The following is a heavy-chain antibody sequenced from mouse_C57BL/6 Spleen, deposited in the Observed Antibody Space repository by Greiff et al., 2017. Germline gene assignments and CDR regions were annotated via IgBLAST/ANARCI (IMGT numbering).Heavy chain of an antibody. D-gene: IGHD6-1*01. V-gene: IGHV1-69*01. Sequence: VQLQQSGAELVMPGASVKLSCKASGYTFTSYWMDWVKQRPGQGLEWIGEIDPSDSYTNYNQKFKGKSTLTVDKSSSTASMQLSSRTSEDSAVYYGSRLNNEAYWGQGTLVTVSA. CDR3: SRLNNEAY. CDR1: GYTFTSYW. CDR2: IDPSDSYT. J-gene: IGHJ3*01.